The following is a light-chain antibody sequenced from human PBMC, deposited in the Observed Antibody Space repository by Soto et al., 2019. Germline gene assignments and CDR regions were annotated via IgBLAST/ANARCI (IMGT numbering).Light chain of an antibody. CDR1: QGISNY. Sequence: DIQMTQSPSSLSASVGDRVTITCRASQGISNYLAWYQQKPGKVPKLLIYAASTLLSGVPSRFSGSGSGTDFTLTISSLQPEDVATYFRQKYNSAPRTFGQGTKVEIK. J-gene: IGKJ1*01. V-gene: IGKV1-27*01. CDR3: QKYNSAPRT. CDR2: AAS.